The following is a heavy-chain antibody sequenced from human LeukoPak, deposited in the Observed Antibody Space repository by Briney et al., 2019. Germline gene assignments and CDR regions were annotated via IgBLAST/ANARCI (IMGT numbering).Heavy chain of an antibody. CDR3: VRLRYFDSSHYFDY. J-gene: IGHJ4*02. CDR2: IKQDGSEK. V-gene: IGHV3-7*01. D-gene: IGHD3-9*01. CDR1: GFTFSSYW. Sequence: HTGGSLRLSCAASGFTFSSYWMSWVRQAPGKGLEWVANIKQDGSEKYYVDSVKGRFTISRDNAKNSLYLQMNSLRDEDTAVYYCVRLRYFDSSHYFDYWGQGTLVTVSS.